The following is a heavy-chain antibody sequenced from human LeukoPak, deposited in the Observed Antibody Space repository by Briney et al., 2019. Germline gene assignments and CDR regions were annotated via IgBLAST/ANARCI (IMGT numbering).Heavy chain of an antibody. V-gene: IGHV1-2*02. D-gene: IGHD3-16*01. CDR3: AREESVNFVVWH. CDR2: INPNSGGT. J-gene: IGHJ4*02. Sequence: ASVKVSCKASGYTFTGYYMHWVRQAPGQGLEWMGWINPNSGGTNYAQKFQGRVTMTGETSISTAYMELSRLRSDDTAVYYCAREESVNFVVWHWGQGTLVTVSS. CDR1: GYTFTGYY.